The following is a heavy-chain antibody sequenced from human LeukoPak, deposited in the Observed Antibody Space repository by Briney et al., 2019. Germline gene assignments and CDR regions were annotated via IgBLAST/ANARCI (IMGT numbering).Heavy chain of an antibody. D-gene: IGHD3-22*01. CDR3: ARDLYYYDSSGSPVDY. J-gene: IGHJ4*01. CDR1: GFTFSDYY. CDR2: ISSSGSTT. V-gene: IGHV3-11*04. Sequence: PGGSLRLSCAASGFTFSDYYMSWIRQAPGKGLEWVSYISSSGSTTYYADSAKGRFTISRDNAKNSLYLQMNSLRAEDTAVYYCARDLYYYDSSGSPVDYWGHGTLVTVSS.